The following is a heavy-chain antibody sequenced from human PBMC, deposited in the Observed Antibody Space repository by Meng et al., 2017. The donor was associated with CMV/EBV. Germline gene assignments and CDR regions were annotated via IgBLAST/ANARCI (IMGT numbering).Heavy chain of an antibody. CDR2: MNPYSGNT. J-gene: IGHJ4*02. Sequence: ASVKVSCKASGYTFTDYDVNWVRQAAGQGLEWMGWMNPYSGNTGYAQKFQGRVTVTRNTSISTAYMELSSLRSEDTAVYYCARDRVPCSSTSCYLDYWGQGTLVTVSS. CDR1: GYTFTDYD. CDR3: ARDRVPCSSTSCYLDY. V-gene: IGHV1-8*03. D-gene: IGHD2-2*01.